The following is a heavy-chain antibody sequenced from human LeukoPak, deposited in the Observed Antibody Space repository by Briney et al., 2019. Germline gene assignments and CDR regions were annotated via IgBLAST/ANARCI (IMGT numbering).Heavy chain of an antibody. V-gene: IGHV1-2*06. CDR3: ARASQDYYDSSDRGYFDH. J-gene: IGHJ4*02. D-gene: IGHD3-22*01. CDR1: GYTFTGYY. Sequence: GASVKVSCKASGYTFTGYYMHWVRQAPGQAIEWVGRINPNSGGTNYAQKFQGRVTMTRDRSISTAYMELSSLRSDDTAVYYCARASQDYYDSSDRGYFDHWGQGTLVTVSS. CDR2: INPNSGGT.